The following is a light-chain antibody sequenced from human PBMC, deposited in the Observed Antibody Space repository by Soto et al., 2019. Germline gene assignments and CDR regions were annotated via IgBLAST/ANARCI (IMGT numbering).Light chain of an antibody. Sequence: GVTQSAGTLSLSTGERATLSCKTSQSRGSNFLAWYQHKPGQAPRLLIYASSNRATGIPDRFSGSASGTDFTLTINRLEPEDFAVYYCQLYGISPHFAQRTRLEI. CDR2: ASS. CDR1: QSRGSNF. CDR3: QLYGISPH. V-gene: IGKV3-20*01. J-gene: IGKJ5*01.